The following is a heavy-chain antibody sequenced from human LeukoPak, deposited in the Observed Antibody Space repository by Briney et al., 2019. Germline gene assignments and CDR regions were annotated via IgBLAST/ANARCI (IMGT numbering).Heavy chain of an antibody. J-gene: IGHJ5*02. CDR1: GGTFSSYA. D-gene: IGHD3-3*01. Sequence: GASVKVSCKASGGTFSSYAISWVRQAPGQGLEWMGGIIPIFGTANYAQKFQGRVTITTDESTSTAYMGLSSLRSEDTAVYYCAREPYDFWSGPKPNWFDPWGQGTLVTVSS. CDR3: AREPYDFWSGPKPNWFDP. CDR2: IIPIFGTA. V-gene: IGHV1-69*05.